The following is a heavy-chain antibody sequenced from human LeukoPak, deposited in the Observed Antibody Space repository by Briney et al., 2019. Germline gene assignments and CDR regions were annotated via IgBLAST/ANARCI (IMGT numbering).Heavy chain of an antibody. CDR2: IYYSGST. CDR3: ARSLCSAGSCGNWFDP. Sequence: SETLSLACTVSGGSISSGDYYWSWIRQPPGKGLEWIGYIYYSGSTYYNPSLKSRVTISVDTSKNQFSLKLSSVTAADTAVYYCARSLCSAGSCGNWFDPWGQGTLVTVSS. V-gene: IGHV4-30-4*01. D-gene: IGHD2-15*01. J-gene: IGHJ5*02. CDR1: GGSISSGDYY.